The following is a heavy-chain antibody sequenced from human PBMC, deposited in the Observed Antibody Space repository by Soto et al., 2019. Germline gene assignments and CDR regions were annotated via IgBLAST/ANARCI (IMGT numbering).Heavy chain of an antibody. CDR2: IIPIFGTA. CDR3: ARDSPDIVVVPAAPQDYYGMDV. D-gene: IGHD2-2*01. CDR1: GGTFSSYA. V-gene: IGHV1-69*13. Sequence: SVKVSCKASGGTFSSYAISWVRQAPGQGLEWMGGIIPIFGTANYAQKFQGRVTITADESTSTAYMELSSLRSEDTAVYYCARDSPDIVVVPAAPQDYYGMDVWGQGTTVTVSS. J-gene: IGHJ6*02.